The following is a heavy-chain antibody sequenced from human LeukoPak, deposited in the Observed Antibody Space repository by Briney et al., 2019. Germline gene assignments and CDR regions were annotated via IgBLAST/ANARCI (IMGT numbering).Heavy chain of an antibody. CDR2: IYSGGTT. CDR1: GFTASSNF. Sequence: GGSLRLSCAASGFTASSNFMSWVRQAPGKGLEWVSVIYSGGTTYYADSVKGRFTISRDNSRNTLYLQMNSLRAEDTAVYYCARDGYGNNYMDVWGKGTTVTVSS. D-gene: IGHD1/OR15-1a*01. CDR3: ARDGYGNNYMDV. V-gene: IGHV3-53*01. J-gene: IGHJ6*03.